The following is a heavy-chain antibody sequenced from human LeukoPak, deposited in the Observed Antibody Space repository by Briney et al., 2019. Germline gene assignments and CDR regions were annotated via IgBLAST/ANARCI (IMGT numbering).Heavy chain of an antibody. V-gene: IGHV3-30*04. CDR3: ARYYDYDSRGYYYYFDY. CDR1: GFTFSSYA. D-gene: IGHD3-22*01. J-gene: IGHJ4*02. Sequence: PGGSLRLSCAASGFTFSSYAMHWVRQAPGKGLEWVAFISYDGSYKYYADSVKGRFTISRDNAKNSLYLQMNSLRAEDTALYYCARYYDYDSRGYYYYFDYWGQGTLVTVSS. CDR2: ISYDGSYK.